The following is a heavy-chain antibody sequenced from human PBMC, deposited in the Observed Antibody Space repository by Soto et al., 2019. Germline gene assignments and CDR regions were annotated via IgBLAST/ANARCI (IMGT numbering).Heavy chain of an antibody. V-gene: IGHV3-33*01. D-gene: IGHD1-20*01. CDR3: ARVGITGTTFRGFDY. CDR1: GFTFRIYG. J-gene: IGHJ4*02. Sequence: PGGSLILSCAASGFTFRIYGMHWVRQAPGKGLEWVALIWFDGSNKYYADSVKGRFTISRDNSKNTLYLQMNSLRAEDTAVYYCARVGITGTTFRGFDYWGQGTLVTVSS. CDR2: IWFDGSNK.